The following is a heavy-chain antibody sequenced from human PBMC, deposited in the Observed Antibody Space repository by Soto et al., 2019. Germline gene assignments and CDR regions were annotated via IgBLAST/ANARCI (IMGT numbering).Heavy chain of an antibody. CDR3: VRGGGNYQARDY. Sequence: EVQLVESGGGLVQPGGSLRLSCAASGFTFSSYWMTWVRQAPGKGLEWVANIKQDGSEKYYVDSVTGRFTISRDNAKNSLFLQMNSLITEDTAVYYCVRGGGNYQARDYWGQGTLVTVSS. D-gene: IGHD1-26*01. CDR2: IKQDGSEK. J-gene: IGHJ4*02. V-gene: IGHV3-7*04. CDR1: GFTFSSYW.